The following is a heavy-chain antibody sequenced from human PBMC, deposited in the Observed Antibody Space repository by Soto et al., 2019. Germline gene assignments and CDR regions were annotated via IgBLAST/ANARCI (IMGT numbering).Heavy chain of an antibody. V-gene: IGHV1-58*01. CDR3: AATVTTLKSYYGMDV. D-gene: IGHD4-17*01. CDR1: GFTITSSA. CDR2: IVVGSGNT. Sequence: SVKVSCKASGFTITSSAVQCVRQARGQRLEWIGWIVVGSGNTNYAQKFQERVTITRDMSTSTAYMELSSLRSEDTAVYYCAATVTTLKSYYGMDVWGQGTTVTVSS. J-gene: IGHJ6*02.